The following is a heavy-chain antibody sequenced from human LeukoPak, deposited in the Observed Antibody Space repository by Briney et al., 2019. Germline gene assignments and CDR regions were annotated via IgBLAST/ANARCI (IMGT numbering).Heavy chain of an antibody. CDR2: IYYSGST. CDR3: ARVRYSSSWYWFDP. D-gene: IGHD6-13*01. Sequence: SETLSLTCTVSGGSISTYYWTWVRQPPGEGLEWIGYIYYSGSTNYNPSLKSRVTISADTSKNQFSLKLSSVTAADTAVYYCARVRYSSSWYWFDPWGQGTLVTVSS. J-gene: IGHJ5*02. CDR1: GGSISTYY. V-gene: IGHV4-59*01.